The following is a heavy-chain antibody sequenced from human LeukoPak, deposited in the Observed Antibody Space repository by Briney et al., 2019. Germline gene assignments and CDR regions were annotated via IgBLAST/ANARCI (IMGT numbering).Heavy chain of an antibody. J-gene: IGHJ6*03. Sequence: ASVKVSCKASGYTFTSYYMHWVRQAPGQGLEWMGIINPSGGSTSYAQKFQGRVTMTRDMSTSTVYMELSSLRSEDTAVYYRARGSITMVRGVIIMFMDVWGKGTTVTVSS. CDR1: GYTFTSYY. D-gene: IGHD3-10*01. CDR2: INPSGGST. V-gene: IGHV1-46*01. CDR3: ARGSITMVRGVIIMFMDV.